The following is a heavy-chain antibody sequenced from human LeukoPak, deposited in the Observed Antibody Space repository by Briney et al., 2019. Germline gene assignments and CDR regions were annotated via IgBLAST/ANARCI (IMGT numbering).Heavy chain of an antibody. J-gene: IGHJ4*02. Sequence: PGGSLRLSCAASGFTFSSYAMSWVRQAPGKGLKWVSGISGSGGSTCYADSVKGRFTISRDNSMNTLFLQMNSLRAEDTAVYYCAKDHGGNLYYFDYWGQGTLVTVSS. CDR3: AKDHGGNLYYFDY. V-gene: IGHV3-23*01. CDR2: ISGSGGST. CDR1: GFTFSSYA. D-gene: IGHD4-23*01.